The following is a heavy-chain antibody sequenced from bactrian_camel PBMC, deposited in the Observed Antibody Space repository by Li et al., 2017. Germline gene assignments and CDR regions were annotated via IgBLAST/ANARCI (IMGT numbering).Heavy chain of an antibody. CDR1: GFISNGCG. J-gene: IGHJ4*01. V-gene: IGHV3S53*01. CDR2: ILHGGSS. Sequence: HVQLVESGGDSVQPGGSLRLSCTAPGFISNGCGVDWYRQTAGKEREWVSSILHGGSSSYDDSVKGRFTMSKDSLDTVYLQMNNLRPEDTATYYCAAERDLTQCRKLVFRLLDSPLNELKHWGQGTQVTVS. CDR3: AAERDLTQCRKLVFRLLDSPLNELKH. D-gene: IGHD3*01.